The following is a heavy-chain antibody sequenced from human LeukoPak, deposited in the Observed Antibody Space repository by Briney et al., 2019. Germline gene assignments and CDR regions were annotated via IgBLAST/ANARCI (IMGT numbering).Heavy chain of an antibody. J-gene: IGHJ4*02. CDR3: AKGGNYAPLDY. Sequence: GGSLRLSCAASGFTFSDSAMTWVRQAQGKGLEWVSAISTSGSDTIYTDSVRGRFTISRDNSKNTLYLQMNSLRAEDTAVYYCAKGGNYAPLDYWGQGSLVTVS. CDR2: ISTSGSDT. D-gene: IGHD1-7*01. V-gene: IGHV3-23*01. CDR1: GFTFSDSA.